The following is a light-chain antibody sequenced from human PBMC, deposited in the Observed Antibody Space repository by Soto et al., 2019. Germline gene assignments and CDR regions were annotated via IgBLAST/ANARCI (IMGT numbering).Light chain of an antibody. CDR3: CSCSCSSYYV. J-gene: IGLJ1*01. CDR1: SSDVGFYDL. V-gene: IGLV2-23*01. CDR2: EGS. Sequence: LTLPGSGSPAPEQWITTSGTETSSDVGFYDLVSWCQHRPGKAPKFILYEGSKRPSGVSNRFSGSKAGNTASPTISGLQAEEEAYYYCCSCSCSSYYVFGSGTKVTVL.